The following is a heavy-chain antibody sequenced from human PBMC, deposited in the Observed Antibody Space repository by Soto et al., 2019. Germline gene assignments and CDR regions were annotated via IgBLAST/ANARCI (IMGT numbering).Heavy chain of an antibody. J-gene: IGHJ4*02. CDR1: GGSISSGGYS. Sequence: SETLSLTCAVSGGSISSGGYSWSWIRQPPGKGLEWIGYIYHSGSTYYNPSLKSRVTISVDRSKNQFSLKLSSVTAADTAVYYCARVVTYYDSSGYYYAIFDYWGQGTLVTVSS. D-gene: IGHD3-22*01. CDR2: IYHSGST. V-gene: IGHV4-30-2*01. CDR3: ARVVTYYDSSGYYYAIFDY.